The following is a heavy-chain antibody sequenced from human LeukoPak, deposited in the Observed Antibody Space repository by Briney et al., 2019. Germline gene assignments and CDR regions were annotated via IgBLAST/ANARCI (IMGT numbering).Heavy chain of an antibody. CDR1: GFIFSNYW. CDR3: VRSMSGRNDF. D-gene: IGHD3-3*01. V-gene: IGHV3-74*01. CDR2: INIEGSRT. J-gene: IGHJ4*02. Sequence: GGSLRLSCAGSGFIFSNYWVHWVRQAPGKGLVWVSRINIEGSRTDYADSVRGRFTISRDNAKNTLYPQMNSLTAEDTAVYYCVRSMSGRNDFWGQGTVVSVSS.